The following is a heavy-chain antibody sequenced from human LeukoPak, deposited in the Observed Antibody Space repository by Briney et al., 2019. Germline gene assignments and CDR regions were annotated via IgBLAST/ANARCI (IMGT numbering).Heavy chain of an antibody. J-gene: IGHJ4*02. CDR1: GGSISSYY. V-gene: IGHV4-59*01. D-gene: IGHD3-22*01. CDR3: ARELQSNYYDSSGYLDY. CDR2: IYYSGST. Sequence: SETLSLTCTVSGGSISSYYWSWIRQPPGKGLEWIGYIYYSGSTNYNPSLKSRVTISVDTSKNQFSLKLGSVTAADTAVYYCARELQSNYYDSSGYLDYWGQGTLVTVSS.